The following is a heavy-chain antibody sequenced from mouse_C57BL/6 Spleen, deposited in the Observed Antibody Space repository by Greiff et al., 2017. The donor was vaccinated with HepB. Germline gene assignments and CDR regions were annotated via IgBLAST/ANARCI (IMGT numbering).Heavy chain of an antibody. CDR2: ISSGSSTI. CDR1: GFTFSDYG. J-gene: IGHJ4*01. V-gene: IGHV5-17*01. D-gene: IGHD1-1*01. CDR3: AKKNYYGSSGAMDY. Sequence: DVQLVESGGGLVKPGGSLKLSCAASGFTFSDYGMHWVRQAPEKGLEWVAYISSGSSTIYYADTVKGRFTISRDNAKNTLFLQMTSLRSEDTAMYYCAKKNYYGSSGAMDYWGQGTSVTVSS.